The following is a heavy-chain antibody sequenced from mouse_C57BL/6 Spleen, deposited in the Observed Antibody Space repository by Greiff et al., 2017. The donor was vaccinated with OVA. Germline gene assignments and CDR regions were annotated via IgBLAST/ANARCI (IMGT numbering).Heavy chain of an antibody. CDR1: GFTFSDYG. CDR3: AYAMDY. CDR2: ISSGSSTI. V-gene: IGHV5-17*01. Sequence: EVQLVESGGGLVKPGGSLKLSCAASGFTFSDYGMHWVRQAPEKGLEWVAYISSGSSTIYYADTVKGRFTISRDNAKNTLFRQMTSLRSEDTAMYYCAYAMDYWGQGTSVTVSS. J-gene: IGHJ4*01.